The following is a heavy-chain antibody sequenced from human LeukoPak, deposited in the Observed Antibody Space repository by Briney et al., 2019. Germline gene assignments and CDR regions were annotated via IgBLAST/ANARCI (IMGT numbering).Heavy chain of an antibody. D-gene: IGHD2-2*01. CDR3: AREKVRQSGMDV. V-gene: IGHV1-2*06. CDR1: GYTFTGYY. Sequence: ASVKVSCKDSGYTFTGYYMHWVRQAPGQGLEWMGRINPNSGGTNYAQKFQGRVTMTRDTSISTAYMELSRLRSDDTAVYYCAREKVRQSGMDVWGQGTTVTVSS. CDR2: INPNSGGT. J-gene: IGHJ6*02.